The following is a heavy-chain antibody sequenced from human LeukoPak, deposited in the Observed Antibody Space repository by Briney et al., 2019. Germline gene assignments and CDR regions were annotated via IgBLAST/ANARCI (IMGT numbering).Heavy chain of an antibody. CDR3: ARLVIVGASYYYMDV. J-gene: IGHJ6*03. D-gene: IGHD1-26*01. CDR2: IYYSGST. CDR1: GGSISSSSYY. Sequence: PSETLSLTCTVSGGSISSSSYYWGWIRQPPGKGLEWIGSIYYSGSTYYNPSLKSRVTISVDTSKNQFSLKLSSVTAADTAVYYCARLVIVGASYYYMDVWGKGTTVTVSS. V-gene: IGHV4-39*01.